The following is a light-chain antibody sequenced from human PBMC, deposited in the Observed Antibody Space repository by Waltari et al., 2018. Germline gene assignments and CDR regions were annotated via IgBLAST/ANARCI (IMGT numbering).Light chain of an antibody. V-gene: IGKV1-27*01. CDR2: DAS. CDR3: QQYNVAPIT. Sequence: DIQVTQSPSSLSASVWDRVTITCRASQGISNYLAWYQQKPGKVPKLLIYDASTLQSGVPSRFSGSRSGTDLTLTISSLQPEDVATYYCQQYNVAPITFGQGTRLEI. CDR1: QGISNY. J-gene: IGKJ5*01.